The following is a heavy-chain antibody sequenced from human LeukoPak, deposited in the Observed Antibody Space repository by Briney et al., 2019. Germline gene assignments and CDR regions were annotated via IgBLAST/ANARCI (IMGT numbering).Heavy chain of an antibody. CDR3: AKGTHSGYSYGYYYYYYMDV. CDR2: IYSGGNT. D-gene: IGHD5-18*01. CDR1: GFTVSSNY. V-gene: IGHV3-53*01. Sequence: GGSLRLSCAGSGFTVSSNYMTWVRQAPGKGLEWVSVIYSGGNTYYADSVKGRFTISRDNSKNTLYLQMNSLRAEDTAVYYCAKGTHSGYSYGYYYYYYMDVWGKGTTVTVSS. J-gene: IGHJ6*03.